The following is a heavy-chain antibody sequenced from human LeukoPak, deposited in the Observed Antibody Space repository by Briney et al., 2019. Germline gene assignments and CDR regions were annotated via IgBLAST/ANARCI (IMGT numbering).Heavy chain of an antibody. J-gene: IGHJ4*02. CDR3: ARWFTYYYDSSGYFFDY. V-gene: IGHV3-7*01. CDR2: IKQDGSGK. CDR1: GFTFSSYW. D-gene: IGHD3-22*01. Sequence: HPGGSLRLSCAASGFTFSSYWMSWVRQAPGKGLEWVANIKQDGSGKYYVDSVKGRFTISRDNAKNSLYLQMNSLRAEDTAVYYCARWFTYYYDSSGYFFDYWGQGTLVTVSS.